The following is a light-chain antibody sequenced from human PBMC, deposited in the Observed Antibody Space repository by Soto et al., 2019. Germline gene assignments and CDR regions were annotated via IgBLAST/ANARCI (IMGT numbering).Light chain of an antibody. CDR1: QSVSSY. Sequence: EIVLTQSPATLSLSPGERATLSCRASQSVSSYLAWYQQKPGQAPRLLIYDASNWATGIPARFSGSGSGTDFTLTISSLEPEDFAVYYCQQRSNWPQWTFGQGTKVEIK. CDR3: QQRSNWPQWT. V-gene: IGKV3-11*01. CDR2: DAS. J-gene: IGKJ1*01.